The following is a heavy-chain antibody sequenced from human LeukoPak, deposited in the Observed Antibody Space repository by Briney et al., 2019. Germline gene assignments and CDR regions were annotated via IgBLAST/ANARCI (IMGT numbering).Heavy chain of an antibody. CDR2: IRSSSSSI. J-gene: IGHJ6*02. CDR3: ATLDLVITESYYYGMDV. D-gene: IGHD3-22*01. CDR1: GIIFNSYT. Sequence: GGSLRLSCAASGIIFNSYTMNWVRQPPGKGLEWVSAIRSSSSSIYYADSVKGRFTISRDNAKNTLYLQMNSLRAEDTAVYYCATLDLVITESYYYGMDVWGQGTTVTVSS. V-gene: IGHV3-21*01.